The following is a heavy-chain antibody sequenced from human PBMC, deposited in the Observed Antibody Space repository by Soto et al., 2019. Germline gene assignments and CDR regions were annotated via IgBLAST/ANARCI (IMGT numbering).Heavy chain of an antibody. CDR3: AKDPYSNYYFDY. CDR2: ISGSGGST. D-gene: IGHD4-4*01. CDR1: GFTFSSYA. V-gene: IGHV3-23*01. Sequence: EVQLLESGGGLVQPGGSLRLSCAASGFTFSSYAMSWVRQAPGKGLEWVSAISGSGGSTYYADSVKGRFTISRDNSKNTLYLQMTSLRAEDTAVYYCAKDPYSNYYFDYWGQGTLVTVSS. J-gene: IGHJ4*02.